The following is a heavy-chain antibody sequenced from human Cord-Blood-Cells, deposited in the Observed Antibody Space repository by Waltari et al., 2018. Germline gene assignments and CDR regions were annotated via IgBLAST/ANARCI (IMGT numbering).Heavy chain of an antibody. Sequence: QVQLVQSGAEVKKPGSSVKVSCKASGGTFSSYAISWVRQAPGQGLEWMGGIIPILGTANYAQKFQGRVTITADKSTSTAYMELSSLRSEDTAVYYCARLGIAVAGSSLYAFDIWGQGTMVTVSS. D-gene: IGHD6-19*01. CDR2: IIPILGTA. CDR1: GGTFSSYA. J-gene: IGHJ3*02. V-gene: IGHV1-69*06. CDR3: ARLGIAVAGSSLYAFDI.